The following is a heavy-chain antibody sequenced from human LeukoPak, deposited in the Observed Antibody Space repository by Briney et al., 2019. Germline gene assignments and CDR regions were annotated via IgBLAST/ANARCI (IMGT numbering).Heavy chain of an antibody. CDR2: IYYSGST. D-gene: IGHD6-13*01. CDR1: GGSISSYY. CDR3: ARGIAAAGSDYYYYYMDV. Sequence: PSETLSLTCTVSGGSISSYYWSWIRQPPGKGLEWIGYIYYSGSTNYNPSLKSRVTISVDTSKNQFSLKLSSVTAADTAVYYCARGIAAAGSDYYYYYMDVCGKGTTVTVSS. J-gene: IGHJ6*03. V-gene: IGHV4-59*01.